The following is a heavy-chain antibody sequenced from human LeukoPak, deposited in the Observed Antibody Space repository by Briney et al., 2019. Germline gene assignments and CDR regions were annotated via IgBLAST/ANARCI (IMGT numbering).Heavy chain of an antibody. CDR3: AKGVEYSSSSTYFDY. CDR2: ISGSGGST. CDR1: GFTFSSYA. D-gene: IGHD6-6*01. Sequence: GGSLRLSCAASGFTFSSYAMSWVRQAPGKGLEWVSAISGSGGSTYYADSVKGRFTISRDNSKNTLYLQMNSLRAEDTAVYYCAKGVEYSSSSTYFDYWGQGTLVTVSS. J-gene: IGHJ4*02. V-gene: IGHV3-23*01.